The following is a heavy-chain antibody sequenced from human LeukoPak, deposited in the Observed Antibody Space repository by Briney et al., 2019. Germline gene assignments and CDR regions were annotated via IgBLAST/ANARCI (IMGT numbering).Heavy chain of an antibody. CDR3: ARGPHPELTYNWFDP. D-gene: IGHD1-14*01. V-gene: IGHV3-21*01. CDR1: GFTFSSYS. Sequence: PGGSLRLSCAASGFTFSSYSMNWVRQAPGKGLEWVSSISSSSSYICYADSVKGRFTISRDNAKNSLYLQMNSLRAEDTAVYYCARGPHPELTYNWFDPWGQGTLVTVSS. J-gene: IGHJ5*02. CDR2: ISSSSSYI.